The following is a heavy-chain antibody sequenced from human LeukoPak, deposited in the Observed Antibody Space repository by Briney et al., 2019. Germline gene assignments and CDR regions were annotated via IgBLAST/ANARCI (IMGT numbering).Heavy chain of an antibody. CDR1: GFTFSSYA. Sequence: GSLRLSCAASGFTFSSYAMSWVRQAPGKGLEWVSAISGSGGSTYYADSVKGRFTISRDNSKNTLYLQMNSLRAEDTAVYYCAKGLYSGYDYGYWGQGTLVTVSS. D-gene: IGHD5-12*01. CDR2: ISGSGGST. V-gene: IGHV3-23*01. J-gene: IGHJ4*02. CDR3: AKGLYSGYDYGY.